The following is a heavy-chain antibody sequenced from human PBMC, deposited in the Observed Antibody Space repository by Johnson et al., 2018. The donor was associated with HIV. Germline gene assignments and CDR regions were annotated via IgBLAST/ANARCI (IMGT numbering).Heavy chain of an antibody. CDR1: GFTFSSYA. CDR3: ARSEEWRGEGVYQI. J-gene: IGHJ3*02. Sequence: MLLVESGGGLVQPGGSLRLSCAASGFTFSSYAMSWVRQAPGKGLEWVSAISGSGCSTYYAHSVKVSFTISRDNSKNTLYQQMNSLRAEDTAVYYCARSEEWRGEGVYQIWGQGTMVTVSS. V-gene: IGHV3-23*04. D-gene: IGHD6-13*01. CDR2: ISGSGCST.